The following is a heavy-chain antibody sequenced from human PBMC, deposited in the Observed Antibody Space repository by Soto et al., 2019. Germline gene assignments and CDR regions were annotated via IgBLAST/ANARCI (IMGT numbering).Heavy chain of an antibody. Sequence: GGSLRLSCAASGFTFSNYGMSWVRQAPGKGLEWVSVISGSAGSTYYADSVKGRFTLSRDNSKNTVYLQMNSLRAEDTAVYYCAKDSPVGVPLLRDLHDWGQGTLVTVSS. CDR1: GFTFSNYG. V-gene: IGHV3-23*01. J-gene: IGHJ1*01. D-gene: IGHD2-15*01. CDR3: AKDSPVGVPLLRDLHD. CDR2: ISGSAGST.